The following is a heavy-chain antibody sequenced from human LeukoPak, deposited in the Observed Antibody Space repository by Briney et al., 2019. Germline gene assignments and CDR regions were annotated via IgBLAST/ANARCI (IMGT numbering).Heavy chain of an antibody. Sequence: SVKVSRKASGGTFSSYAISWVRQAPGQGLEWMGGIIPIFGTANYAQKFQGRVTITADKSTSTAYMELSRLRSDDTALYYCTKDSVAMVTTSDYWGQGTLVTVSS. J-gene: IGHJ4*02. CDR3: TKDSVAMVTTSDY. V-gene: IGHV1-69*06. CDR1: GGTFSSYA. CDR2: IIPIFGTA. D-gene: IGHD5-18*01.